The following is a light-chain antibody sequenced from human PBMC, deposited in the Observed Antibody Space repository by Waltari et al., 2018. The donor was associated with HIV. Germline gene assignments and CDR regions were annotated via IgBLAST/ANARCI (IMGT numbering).Light chain of an antibody. Sequence: QSALTQPRSVSGSPGPSVTISCTGTHSDVGGYNFVSWYQQHPGKAPKLVIYDVSKWPSGVPDRFSGSKSGNTASLTISGLQAEDEADYYCCSYTGSYTWVFGGGTELTVL. V-gene: IGLV2-11*01. CDR3: CSYTGSYTWV. CDR2: DVS. CDR1: HSDVGGYNF. J-gene: IGLJ3*02.